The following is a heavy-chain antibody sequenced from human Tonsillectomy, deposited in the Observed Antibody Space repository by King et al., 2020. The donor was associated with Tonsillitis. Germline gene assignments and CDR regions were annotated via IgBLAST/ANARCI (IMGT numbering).Heavy chain of an antibody. D-gene: IGHD5-24*01. CDR1: GYSFTNYS. V-gene: IGHV5-51*01. CDR3: ARRRDGSENYFDY. Sequence: VQLVESGAEVKKPGESLKLSCKGSGYSFTNYSIGWVRQMPGKGLEWMGIIYPSDSDTRYSPSFQGQFTISADKSINTAYLQWSSLKASDTAMYYCARRRDGSENYFDYWGQGTLVTVSS. J-gene: IGHJ4*02. CDR2: IYPSDSDT.